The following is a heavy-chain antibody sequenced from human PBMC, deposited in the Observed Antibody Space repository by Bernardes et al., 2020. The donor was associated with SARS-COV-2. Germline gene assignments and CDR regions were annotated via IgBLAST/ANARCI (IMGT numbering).Heavy chain of an antibody. D-gene: IGHD7-27*01. Sequence: SGPTLAKPTQTLTLTCTFSGFSLSPSGVGVGWIRQPPGKALEWLALIYWDDDKRYSPSLKSRLTITKDTSKNQVVLTMTNMDPVDTATYYCAHIPGQLGMPNEFDYWGQGTLVTVSS. CDR3: AHIPGQLGMPNEFDY. J-gene: IGHJ4*02. V-gene: IGHV2-5*02. CDR2: IYWDDDK. CDR1: GFSLSPSGVG.